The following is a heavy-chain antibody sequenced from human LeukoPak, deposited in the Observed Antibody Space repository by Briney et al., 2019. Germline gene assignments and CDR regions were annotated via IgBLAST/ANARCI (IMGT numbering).Heavy chain of an antibody. J-gene: IGHJ2*01. CDR3: ARDPRVSYWYFDL. V-gene: IGHV4-61*02. Sequence: SETLSLTCTVSGGSTSSGSYYWSWIRQPAGKGLEWIGRIYTSGSTNYNPSLKSRVTISVDTSKNQFSLKLSSVTAADTAVYYCARDPRVSYWYFDLWGRGTLVTVSS. CDR1: GGSTSSGSYY. CDR2: IYTSGST.